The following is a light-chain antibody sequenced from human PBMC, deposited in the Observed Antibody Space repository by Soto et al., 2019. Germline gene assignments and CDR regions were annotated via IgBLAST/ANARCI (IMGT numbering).Light chain of an antibody. CDR1: STDFVGYNR. V-gene: IGLV2-18*01. CDR2: EVS. CDR3: SLYTSENGYV. Sequence: QSVLTQPPSVSGSPGQSVTISCTGTSTDFVGYNRVSWYQQPPGTAPKLMIYEVSKRPSGVPDRFSGSKSGNTASLTISGLQAADEADYYCSLYTSENGYVFGTGTKLTVL. J-gene: IGLJ1*01.